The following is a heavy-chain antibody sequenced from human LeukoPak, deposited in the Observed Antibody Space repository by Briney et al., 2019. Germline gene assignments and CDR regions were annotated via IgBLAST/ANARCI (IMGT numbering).Heavy chain of an antibody. CDR1: GLTFRNYG. J-gene: IGHJ2*01. V-gene: IGHV3-33*03. D-gene: IGHD2-2*01. CDR3: VVILVPGGVWHFDL. CDR2: IYSGGGTTK. Sequence: PGGPLRLSCVASGLTFRNYGFHWVCQAPGKGLEWVAIIYSGGGTTKYYAESLKDRFTITRDDSRDTLYLQMNSLRAEDTAVYYCVVILVPGGVWHFDLWGRGTLVTVSS.